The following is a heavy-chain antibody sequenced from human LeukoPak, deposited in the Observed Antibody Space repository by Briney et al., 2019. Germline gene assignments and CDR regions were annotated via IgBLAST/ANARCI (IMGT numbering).Heavy chain of an antibody. CDR3: AKDMVGFYGDYEDGPFFDY. J-gene: IGHJ4*02. D-gene: IGHD4-17*01. CDR2: ISGSGGST. V-gene: IGHV3-23*01. Sequence: GGSLRLSCAASGFTFSSYAMSWVRQAPGKGLEWVSAISGSGGSTYYADSVKGRFTISRDNSKNTLYLQMNSLRAEDTAVYYCAKDMVGFYGDYEDGPFFDYWGQGTLVTVSS. CDR1: GFTFSSYA.